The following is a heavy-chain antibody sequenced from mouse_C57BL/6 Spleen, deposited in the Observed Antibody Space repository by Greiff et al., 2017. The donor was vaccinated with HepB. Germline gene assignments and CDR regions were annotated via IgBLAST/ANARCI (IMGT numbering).Heavy chain of an antibody. J-gene: IGHJ1*03. CDR2: IYPGSGST. D-gene: IGHD1-1*01. Sequence: VQLQQPGAELVKPGASVKMSCKASGYTFTSYWITWVMQRPGQGLEWIGDIYPGSGSTNYNEKFKSKATLTVDTSSSTAYMQLSSLTSEDSAVYYCATYYYGSSYDWYFDVWGTGTTVTVSS. CDR1: GYTFTSYW. V-gene: IGHV1-55*01. CDR3: ATYYYGSSYDWYFDV.